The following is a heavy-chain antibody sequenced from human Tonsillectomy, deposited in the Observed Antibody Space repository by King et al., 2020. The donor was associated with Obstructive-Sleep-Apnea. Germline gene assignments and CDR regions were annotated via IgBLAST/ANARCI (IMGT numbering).Heavy chain of an antibody. D-gene: IGHD6-13*01. CDR1: GFTFSSYA. CDR2: ISGSGGST. CDR3: AKDRAEQQLVRDFDY. J-gene: IGHJ4*02. V-gene: IGHV3-23*04. Sequence: VQLVESGGGLVQPGGSLRLSCAASGFTFSSYAMSWVRQAPGKGLEWVSAISGSGGSTYYADSVKGRFTISRDNSKNTLYLQMDSPRAEDTAVYYCAKDRAEQQLVRDFDYWGQGTLVTVSS.